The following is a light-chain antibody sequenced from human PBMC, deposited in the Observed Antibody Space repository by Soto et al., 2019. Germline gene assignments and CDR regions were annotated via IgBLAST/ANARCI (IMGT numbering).Light chain of an antibody. CDR3: SSYAGSNNFVV. CDR1: SNDVGGYNY. Sequence: QSALTQPPSASGSPGQSVTISCTGTSNDVGGYNYVSWYQLHPGKAPKLMIYEVSKRPSGVPDRFSGSKSGNTASLTVSGLQAEDEADYYCSSYAGSNNFVVFGGGTKLTVL. CDR2: EVS. V-gene: IGLV2-8*01. J-gene: IGLJ2*01.